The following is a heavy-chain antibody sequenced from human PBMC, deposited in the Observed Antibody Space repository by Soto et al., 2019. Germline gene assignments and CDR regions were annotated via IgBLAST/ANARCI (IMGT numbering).Heavy chain of an antibody. CDR1: GFTFSSYW. V-gene: IGHV3-74*01. CDR3: ARAGKWSLDYYFDY. J-gene: IGHJ4*02. D-gene: IGHD2-15*01. CDR2: INSDGSST. Sequence: GGSLRLSCAASGFTFSSYWMHWVRQAPGKGLVWVSRINSDGSSTSYADSVKGRFTISRDNAKNTLYLQMNSLRAEDTAVYYCARAGKWSLDYYFDYWGQGTLITVSS.